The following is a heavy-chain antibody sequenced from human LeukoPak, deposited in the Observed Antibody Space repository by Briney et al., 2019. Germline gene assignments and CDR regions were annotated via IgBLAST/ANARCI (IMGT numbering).Heavy chain of an antibody. CDR2: ISGSGGST. D-gene: IGHD1-26*01. V-gene: IGHV3-23*01. Sequence: PGGSLRLSCAASGFTFSSYAMSWVRQAPGKGLEWVSAISGSGGSTYYADSVKGRFTISRDNAKNSLYLQMNSLRDEDTAVYYCARDVGAVDYWGQGTLVTVSS. J-gene: IGHJ4*02. CDR3: ARDVGAVDY. CDR1: GFTFSSYA.